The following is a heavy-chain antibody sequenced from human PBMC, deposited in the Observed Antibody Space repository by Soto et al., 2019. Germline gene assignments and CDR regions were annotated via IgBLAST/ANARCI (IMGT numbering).Heavy chain of an antibody. D-gene: IGHD3-10*01. Sequence: ASVKVSCKASGYTFTSYAMHWVRQAPGQRLEWMGWINAGNGNTKYSQKFQGRVTITRDTSASTAYMELSSLRSEDTAVYYCARIIMVRGVIIPMDVWGQGTTVTVSS. J-gene: IGHJ6*02. V-gene: IGHV1-3*01. CDR2: INAGNGNT. CDR1: GYTFTSYA. CDR3: ARIIMVRGVIIPMDV.